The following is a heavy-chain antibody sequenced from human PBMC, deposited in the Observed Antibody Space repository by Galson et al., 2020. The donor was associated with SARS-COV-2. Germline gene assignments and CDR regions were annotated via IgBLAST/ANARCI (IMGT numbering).Heavy chain of an antibody. Sequence: GESLKISCAASGFTFSSYGMHWVRQAPGKGLEWVAVISYDGSNKYYADSVKGRFTISRDNSKNTLYLQMNSLRAEDTAVYYCAKASTQDYDSSGYYYPPSDYYYYYGMDVWGQGTTVTVSS. D-gene: IGHD3-22*01. V-gene: IGHV3-30*18. CDR2: ISYDGSNK. CDR3: AKASTQDYDSSGYYYPPSDYYYYYGMDV. CDR1: GFTFSSYG. J-gene: IGHJ6*02.